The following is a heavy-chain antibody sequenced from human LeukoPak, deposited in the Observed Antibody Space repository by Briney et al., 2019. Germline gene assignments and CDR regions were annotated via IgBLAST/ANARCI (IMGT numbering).Heavy chain of an antibody. CDR2: IYYSGST. CDR3: ASSGYSSSWSRDWFDP. J-gene: IGHJ5*02. Sequence: SETLSLTCTVSGGSISSHYWSWIRQPPGKGLEWIGYIYYSGSTNYNPSLKSRVTISVDTSKNQFSLKLSSVTAADTAVYYCASSGYSSSWSRDWFDPRGQGTLVTVSS. CDR1: GGSISSHY. V-gene: IGHV4-59*11. D-gene: IGHD6-13*01.